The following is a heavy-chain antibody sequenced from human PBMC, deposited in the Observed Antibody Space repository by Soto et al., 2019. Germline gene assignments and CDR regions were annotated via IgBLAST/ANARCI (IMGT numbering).Heavy chain of an antibody. V-gene: IGHV3-7*01. CDR2: IKQDGSEK. Sequence: GGSLRLSCAASGFTFSSYWMSWVRQAPGKGLEWVANIKQDGSEKYYVDSVKGRFTISRDNAKNSLYLQMNSLRAEDTAVYYCARDSGVAAAAHYYYYGMDVWGQGTTVTVSS. CDR1: GFTFSSYW. D-gene: IGHD6-13*01. J-gene: IGHJ6*02. CDR3: ARDSGVAAAAHYYYYGMDV.